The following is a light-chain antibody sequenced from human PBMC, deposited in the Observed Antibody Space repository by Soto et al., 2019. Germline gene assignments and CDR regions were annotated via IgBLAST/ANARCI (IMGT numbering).Light chain of an antibody. J-gene: IGKJ1*01. CDR2: KAS. CDR3: QQYNDYSWT. Sequence: DIQITQSPSTLSASVGDSVRVNCRASQSISAWLAWYQQKPGKAPRLLIYKASTLEIGVPSRFSGSGSGTEFTLTISSLQPDDVAIYYCQQYNDYSWTFGQGTKVDI. V-gene: IGKV1-5*03. CDR1: QSISAW.